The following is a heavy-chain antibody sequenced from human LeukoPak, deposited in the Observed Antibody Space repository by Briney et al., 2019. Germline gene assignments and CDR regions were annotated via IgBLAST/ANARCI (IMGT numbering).Heavy chain of an antibody. CDR1: GFTFSSYA. D-gene: IGHD5-18*01. Sequence: GRSLRLSCAASGFTFSSYAMSWVRQAPGKGLEWVSAISGSGGSTYYADSVKGRFTISRDNSKNTLYLQMNSLRAEDTAVYYCAPFGYSYGYFDFDYWGQGTLVTVSS. J-gene: IGHJ4*02. CDR2: ISGSGGST. CDR3: APFGYSYGYFDFDY. V-gene: IGHV3-23*01.